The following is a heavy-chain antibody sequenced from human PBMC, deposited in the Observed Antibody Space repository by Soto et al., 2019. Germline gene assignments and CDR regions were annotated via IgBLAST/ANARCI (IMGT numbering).Heavy chain of an antibody. V-gene: IGHV2-5*02. D-gene: IGHD1-1*01. CDR3: EHSNEDMGHYRVGVAT. CDR2: IYWDDDK. J-gene: IGHJ5*02. Sequence: QITLKESGPPLVKPTQTLTLTCTFSGFSLSARGMGVGWIRQPPGQALEWLAIIYWDDDKRYTSSLKDRLTITKNPPKNRGVLRLPNRALVDTGTYSCEHSNEDMGHYRVGVATWGQETLVTVSS. CDR1: GFSLSARGMG.